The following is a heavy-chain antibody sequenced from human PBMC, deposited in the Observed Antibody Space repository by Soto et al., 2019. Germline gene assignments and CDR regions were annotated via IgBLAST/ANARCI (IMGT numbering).Heavy chain of an antibody. V-gene: IGHV4-34*01. Sequence: SETLSLTCAVYGGSFSGYYWSWIRQPPGKGLEWIGEINHSGSTNYNPSLKSRVTISVDTSKNQFSLKLSSVTAADTAVYYCARGPPGNNWFDPWGQGTLVT. CDR3: ARGPPGNNWFDP. J-gene: IGHJ5*02. CDR2: INHSGST. D-gene: IGHD1-26*01. CDR1: GGSFSGYY.